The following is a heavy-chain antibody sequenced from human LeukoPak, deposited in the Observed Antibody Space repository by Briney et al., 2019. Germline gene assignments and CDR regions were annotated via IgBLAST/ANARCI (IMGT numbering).Heavy chain of an antibody. CDR2: MNPNSGNT. V-gene: IGHV1-8*01. Sequence: ASVKVSCKASGYTFTSYDINWVRQATGQGLEWMGWMNPNSGNTGYAQKFQGRVTMTRNTSISTAYMELSSLRSEDTAVYYCARGLGRSSGYYWGWGDAKASRYYYYYMDVWGKGTTVTISS. CDR3: ARGLGRSSGYYWGWGDAKASRYYYYYMDV. D-gene: IGHD3-22*01. CDR1: GYTFTSYD. J-gene: IGHJ6*03.